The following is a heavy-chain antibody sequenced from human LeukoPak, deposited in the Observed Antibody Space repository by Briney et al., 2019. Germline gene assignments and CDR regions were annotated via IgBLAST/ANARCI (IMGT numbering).Heavy chain of an antibody. CDR1: GFTFSTYT. J-gene: IGHJ4*02. CDR3: AAGTYSSSWPLDY. Sequence: GGSLRLSCAASGFTFSTYTMYWVRHPPGKRLEWVSIIGSSGGGIHYADSVKGRFTISRDNSKNTLYLQMNSLRAEDTAVYYCAAGTYSSSWPLDYWGQGTLVTVSS. V-gene: IGHV3-23*01. D-gene: IGHD6-13*01. CDR2: IGSSGGGI.